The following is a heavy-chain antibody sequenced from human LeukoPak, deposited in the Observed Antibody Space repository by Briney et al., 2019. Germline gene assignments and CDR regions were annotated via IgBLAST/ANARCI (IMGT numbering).Heavy chain of an antibody. CDR2: MNPNSGNT. CDR3: ARVKEYCSGGSCYSFDAFDI. D-gene: IGHD2-15*01. V-gene: IGHV1-8*03. Sequence: ASVKVSCKASGYTFTSYGISWVRQAPGQGLEWMGWMNPNSGNTGYAQKFQGRVTITRNTSISTAYMELSSLRSEDTAVYYCARVKEYCSGGSCYSFDAFDIWGQGTMVTVSS. CDR1: GYTFTSYG. J-gene: IGHJ3*02.